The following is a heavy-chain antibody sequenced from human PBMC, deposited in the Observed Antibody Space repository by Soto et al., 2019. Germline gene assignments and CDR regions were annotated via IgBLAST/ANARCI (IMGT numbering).Heavy chain of an antibody. J-gene: IGHJ4*02. D-gene: IGHD5-12*01. CDR2: ISAYNGNT. CDR1: GYTFTSYG. Sequence: KGAEASVKVSCKASGYTFTSYGISWVRQAPGQGLEWMGWISAYNGNTNYAQKLQGRVTMTTDTSTSTAYMELRSLRSDDTAVYYCARDIIVATIPFFDYWGQGTLVTVSS. V-gene: IGHV1-18*01. CDR3: ARDIIVATIPFFDY.